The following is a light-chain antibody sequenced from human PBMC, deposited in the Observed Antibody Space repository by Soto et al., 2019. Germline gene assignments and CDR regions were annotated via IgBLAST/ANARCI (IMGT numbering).Light chain of an antibody. CDR2: CNN. J-gene: IGLJ2*01. CDR1: GSSIGTNT. CDR3: AAWDGSLNNVL. Sequence: QSVLTQPPSASGTPGQRVTISCSGSGSSIGTNTVNWYRQLPGTAPKLLIYCNNQRPSGVPDRFSGSKSGTSASLAISGLQSEDEAEYYCAAWDGSLNNVLFGGGTKLTVL. V-gene: IGLV1-44*01.